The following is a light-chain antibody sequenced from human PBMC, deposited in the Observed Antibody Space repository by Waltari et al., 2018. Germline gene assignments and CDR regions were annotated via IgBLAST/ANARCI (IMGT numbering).Light chain of an antibody. V-gene: IGKV1-9*01. CDR3: QQLKSYPLT. J-gene: IGKJ4*01. Sequence: DIQLTQSPSFLSTSVADRVTITCRASQGISSYLACYQQKPGKAPKLLIYAASTLQSGVPSRFSGSGSGTEFTLTISSLQPEDFATYYCQQLKSYPLTFGGGTKVEIK. CDR1: QGISSY. CDR2: AAS.